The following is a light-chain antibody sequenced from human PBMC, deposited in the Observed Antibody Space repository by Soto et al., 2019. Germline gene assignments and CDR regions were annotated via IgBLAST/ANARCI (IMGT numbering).Light chain of an antibody. V-gene: IGKV3-15*01. Sequence: EIVMTQSPATLSVSPGERATLSCRASQSVSSNLAWYQQKPGQAPRLLIYGASTRATGIPARFSGSGSGTGFTLTLSSLQSEDFGIFYLQQFNKWPRTFGQGTKVDIK. CDR1: QSVSSN. CDR2: GAS. J-gene: IGKJ1*01. CDR3: QQFNKWPRT.